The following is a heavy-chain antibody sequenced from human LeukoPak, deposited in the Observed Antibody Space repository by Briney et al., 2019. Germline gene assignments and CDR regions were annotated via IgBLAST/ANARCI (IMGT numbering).Heavy chain of an antibody. Sequence: PGGSLRLSCAASGFTFSSYAMHWVRQAPGKGLEWVAIISYDGTNKYYADSVKGRFTISRDNSKNTLYLQMNSLRAEDTAVYYCASRGGDYNFWSGDWFDPWGQGTLVTVSS. CDR2: ISYDGTNK. D-gene: IGHD3-3*01. J-gene: IGHJ5*02. CDR1: GFTFSSYA. CDR3: ASRGGDYNFWSGDWFDP. V-gene: IGHV3-30*01.